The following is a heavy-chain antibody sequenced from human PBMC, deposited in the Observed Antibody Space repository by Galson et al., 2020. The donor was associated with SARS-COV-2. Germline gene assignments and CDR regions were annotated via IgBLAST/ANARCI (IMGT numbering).Heavy chain of an antibody. CDR2: FDPEDGET. CDR3: ATDRAVAGTWNYFDY. CDR1: GSTLTELS. V-gene: IGHV1-24*01. Sequence: ASVKVSCTASGSTLTELSMHWVRQAPGKGPAWMGGFDPEDGETIYAQKFQGRVTMTEDTSTDTAYMELSSLRSEDTAVYYCATDRAVAGTWNYFDYWGQGTLVTVSS. J-gene: IGHJ4*02. D-gene: IGHD6-19*01.